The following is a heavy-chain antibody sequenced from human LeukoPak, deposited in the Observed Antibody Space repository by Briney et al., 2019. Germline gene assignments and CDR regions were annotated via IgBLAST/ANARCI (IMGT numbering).Heavy chain of an antibody. V-gene: IGHV1-18*01. CDR2: ISAYNGNT. D-gene: IGHD3-9*01. CDR3: ARDYKMGGLPYDILTGYYREVGFQYYYGMDV. Sequence: ASVKVSCKASGYTFTSYGISWVRQAPGQGLEWMGWISAYNGNTNYAQKLQGRVTMTTDTSTSTAYMELRSLRSDDTAVYYCARDYKMGGLPYDILTGYYREVGFQYYYGMDVWGQGTTVTVSS. J-gene: IGHJ6*02. CDR1: GYTFTSYG.